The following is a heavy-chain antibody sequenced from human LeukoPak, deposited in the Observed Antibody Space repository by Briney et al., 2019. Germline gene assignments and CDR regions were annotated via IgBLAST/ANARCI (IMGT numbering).Heavy chain of an antibody. CDR1: GDSFSNYG. D-gene: IGHD6-13*01. V-gene: IGHV1-18*01. CDR3: ARDWVWSFDY. J-gene: IGHJ4*02. CDR2: ISADSGNS. Sequence: ASVKVSCKASGDSFSNYGFTWVRQAPGQGLEWMGWISADSGNSYYAQNFQDRVTMTTDRSTSTGYMELRSLRSDDTAVYYCARDWVWSFDYWGQGTLVTVSS.